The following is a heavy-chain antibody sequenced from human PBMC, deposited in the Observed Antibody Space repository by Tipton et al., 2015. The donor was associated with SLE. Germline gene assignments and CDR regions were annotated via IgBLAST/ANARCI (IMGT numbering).Heavy chain of an antibody. D-gene: IGHD3-10*01. CDR3: ARAFRETRTYYYYYMDV. Sequence: TLSLTCTVSGGSISSGGYYWSWIRQPPGKGLEWIGYIYYSGSTNYNPSLKSRVTISVDTSKNQFSLKLSSVTAADTAVYYCARAFRETRTYYYYYMDVWGKGTTVTVSS. V-gene: IGHV4-61*08. CDR1: GGSISSGGYY. J-gene: IGHJ6*03. CDR2: IYYSGST.